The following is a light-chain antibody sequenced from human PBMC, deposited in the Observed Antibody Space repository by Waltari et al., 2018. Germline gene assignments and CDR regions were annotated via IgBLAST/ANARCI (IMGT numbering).Light chain of an antibody. CDR2: EVS. J-gene: IGLJ2*01. CDR1: SGDIGAYKY. CDR3: CSYTTASTVV. V-gene: IGLV2-14*01. Sequence: QSALTQPASVSGSPGQSITISCTGTSGDIGAYKYVSWYQNHPDKAPKLIIYEVSNRLSGGSNRFSGSKSRNTASLTISGLQTEDESHYYCCSYTTASTVVFGGGPQVTVL.